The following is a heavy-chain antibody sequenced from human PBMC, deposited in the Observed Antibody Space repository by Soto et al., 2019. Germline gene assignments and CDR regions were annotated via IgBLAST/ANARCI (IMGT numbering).Heavy chain of an antibody. J-gene: IGHJ5*02. CDR2: IYYSGST. V-gene: IGHV4-59*08. D-gene: IGHD3-10*01. Sequence: PSETLSLTCTVSGGSISSYYWNWIRQSPGKGLEWIGYIYYSGSTNYNPSLKSRVTISVDTSKNQFSLKLSSVTAADTAVYYCARQPYGSGTYYTRVWFDPWGQGTLVTVSS. CDR3: ARQPYGSGTYYTRVWFDP. CDR1: GGSISSYY.